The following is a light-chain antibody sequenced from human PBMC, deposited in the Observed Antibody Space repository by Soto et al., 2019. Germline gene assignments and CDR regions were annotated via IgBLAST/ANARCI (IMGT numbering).Light chain of an antibody. CDR1: TGAVTSGHY. V-gene: IGLV7-46*01. Sequence: QTVVTQEPSLTVSPGGTVTLTCASSTGAVTSGHYPYWFQQRPGQVPRTLIYDTYNKQSWTPDRFSGSLLGGKAALTLSGAQPEDEADYYCLLVCTGGRAFGGGTKVTVL. J-gene: IGLJ2*01. CDR2: DTY. CDR3: LLVCTGGRA.